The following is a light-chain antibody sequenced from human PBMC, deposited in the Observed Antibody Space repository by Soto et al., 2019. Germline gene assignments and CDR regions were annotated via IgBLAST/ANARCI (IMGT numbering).Light chain of an antibody. J-gene: IGKJ5*01. CDR2: TAS. V-gene: IGKV1-9*01. CDR1: QSISNY. Sequence: DIEMTQNKSSLSASVGDIVAITCLAIQSISNYLAWYQQKPGKAPNLLIHTASTLQSGVPSRFSGSGSGTEFTLTISSLQPEDFATYYCQQRNSYPITFGQGTLLEVK. CDR3: QQRNSYPIT.